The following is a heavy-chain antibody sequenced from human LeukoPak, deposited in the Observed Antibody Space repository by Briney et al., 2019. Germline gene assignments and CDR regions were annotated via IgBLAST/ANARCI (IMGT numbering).Heavy chain of an antibody. V-gene: IGHV3-23*01. Sequence: GGSLRLSCAASGFTFSNNAMSWVRQTPGKGLEWVSAVNGSGVVTHYAASVRGRFTISRDNSKNTLYLEMNSLRAEDTAVYYCAKVGGMATIVFFDYWGQGTLVTVSS. J-gene: IGHJ4*02. D-gene: IGHD5-24*01. CDR1: GFTFSNNA. CDR3: AKVGGMATIVFFDY. CDR2: VNGSGVVT.